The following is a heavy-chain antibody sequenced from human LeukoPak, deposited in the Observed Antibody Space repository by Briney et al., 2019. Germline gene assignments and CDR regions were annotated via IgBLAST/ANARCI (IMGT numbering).Heavy chain of an antibody. V-gene: IGHV4-34*01. J-gene: IGHJ5*02. CDR2: INHSGST. Sequence: PSETLSLTCTVSGGSISSYYWSWIRQPPGKGLEWIGEINHSGSTNYNPSLKSRVTISVDTSKNQFSLRLSSVTAADTAVYYCARGLHWFDPWGQGTLVTVSS. CDR1: GGSISSYY. CDR3: ARGLHWFDP.